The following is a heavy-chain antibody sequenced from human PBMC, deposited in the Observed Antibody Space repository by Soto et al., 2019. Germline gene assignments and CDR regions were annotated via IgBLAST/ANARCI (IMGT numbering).Heavy chain of an antibody. J-gene: IGHJ5*02. D-gene: IGHD4-17*01. Sequence: SETLSLTCTVSGGSISSYYWSWIRQPPGKGLEWIGYIYYSGSTNYNPSLKSRVTISGDTSRNQVSLKLSSVTAADTAVYYCARVWTTVTNWFDPWGQGTLVTVSS. CDR3: ARVWTTVTNWFDP. CDR1: GGSISSYY. V-gene: IGHV4-59*12. CDR2: IYYSGST.